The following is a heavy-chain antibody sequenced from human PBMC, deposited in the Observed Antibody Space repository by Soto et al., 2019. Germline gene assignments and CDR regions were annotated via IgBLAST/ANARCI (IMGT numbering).Heavy chain of an antibody. D-gene: IGHD6-6*01. J-gene: IGHJ6*02. CDR3: ARVSAYSSSYYYYGMDV. CDR1: GFTFSSYA. V-gene: IGHV3-30-3*01. CDR2: ISYDGSNK. Sequence: GGSLRLSCAASGFTFSSYAMHWVRQAPGKGLEWVAVISYDGSNKYYADSVKGRFTISRDNSKNTLYLQMNSLRAEDTAVYYCARVSAYSSSYYYYGMDVWGQGTTVTVSS.